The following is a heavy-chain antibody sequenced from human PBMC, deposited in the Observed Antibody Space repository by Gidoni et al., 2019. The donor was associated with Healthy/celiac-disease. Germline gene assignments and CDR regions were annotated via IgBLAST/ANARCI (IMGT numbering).Heavy chain of an antibody. D-gene: IGHD5-18*01. CDR1: GFTFSDYY. Sequence: QVQLVESGGGLVKPGGSLRLSCAASGFTFSDYYMSWIRQAPGTGLEWVSYISSSSSYTNYADSVKGRFTISRDNAKNSLYLQMNSLRAEDTAVYYCARVRYSYGERPYYFDYWGQGTLVTVSS. CDR2: ISSSSSYT. CDR3: ARVRYSYGERPYYFDY. V-gene: IGHV3-11*05. J-gene: IGHJ4*02.